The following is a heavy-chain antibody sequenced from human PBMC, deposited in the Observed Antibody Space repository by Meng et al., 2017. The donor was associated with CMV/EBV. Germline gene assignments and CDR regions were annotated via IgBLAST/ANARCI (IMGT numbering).Heavy chain of an antibody. J-gene: IGHJ6*02. Sequence: SVKVSCKASGVTFSSYAISWVRQAPGQGLEWMGGIIPILGIANYAQKFQGRVTITADKSTSTAYMELSSLRSEDTAVYYCARAPRSSSPGPYYYYYGMDVWGQGTTVTVSS. CDR3: ARAPRSSSPGPYYYYYGMDV. CDR2: IIPILGIA. D-gene: IGHD6-13*01. CDR1: GVTFSSYA. V-gene: IGHV1-69*10.